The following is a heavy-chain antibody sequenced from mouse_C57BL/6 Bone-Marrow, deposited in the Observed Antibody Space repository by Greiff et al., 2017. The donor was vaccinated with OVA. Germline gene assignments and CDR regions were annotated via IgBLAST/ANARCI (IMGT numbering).Heavy chain of an antibody. CDR2: IYPGDGDT. CDR1: GYAFSSYW. D-gene: IGHD2-1*01. Sequence: LEESGAELVKPGASVKISCKASGYAFSSYWMNWVKQRPGKGLEWIGQIYPGDGDTNYNGKFKGKATLTADKSSSTAYMQLSSLTSEDSAVYFCARGRGYYGNFFDYWGQGTTLTVSS. V-gene: IGHV1-80*01. CDR3: ARGRGYYGNFFDY. J-gene: IGHJ2*01.